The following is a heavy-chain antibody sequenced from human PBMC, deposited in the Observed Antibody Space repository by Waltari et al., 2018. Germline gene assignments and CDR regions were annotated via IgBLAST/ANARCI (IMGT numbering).Heavy chain of an antibody. CDR3: TPLDY. CDR1: GFGFSNFS. J-gene: IGHJ4*02. CDR2: ISTGGSTI. Sequence: EVQLIESGGALVQPGGALSLSCAASGFGFSNFSMNWVRQAPGKGLEWIAYISTGGSTIYYADSVKGRFTISRDDAKNSLYLQMNGLTDEDTAIYYCTPLDYWGRGALVTVSS. V-gene: IGHV3-48*02.